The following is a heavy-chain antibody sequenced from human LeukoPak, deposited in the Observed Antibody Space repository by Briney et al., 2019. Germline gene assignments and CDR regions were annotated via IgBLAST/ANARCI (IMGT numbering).Heavy chain of an antibody. V-gene: IGHV4-39*01. CDR3: ARPLGFGELFSYYYGMDV. D-gene: IGHD3-10*01. CDR2: IYYSGST. CDR1: GGSISSYY. J-gene: IGHJ6*02. Sequence: SETLSLTCTVSGGSISSYYWSWIRQPPGKGLEWIGSIYYSGSTYYNPSLKSRVTISVDTSKNQFSLKLSSVTAADTAVYYCARPLGFGELFSYYYGMDVWGQGTTVTVSS.